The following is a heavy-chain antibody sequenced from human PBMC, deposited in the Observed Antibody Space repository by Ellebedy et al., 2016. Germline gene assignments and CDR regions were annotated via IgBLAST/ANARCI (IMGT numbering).Heavy chain of an antibody. Sequence: GESLKISCAASGFTVSSKDMSWVRQAPGKGLEWVSAISGSGGSTNYADSVKGRFTISRDNAKSTLYLQMNSLRAEDTAVYYCAVICSSTSCYTPYWGQGTLVTVSS. CDR3: AVICSSTSCYTPY. V-gene: IGHV3-23*01. J-gene: IGHJ4*02. D-gene: IGHD2-2*02. CDR1: GFTVSSKD. CDR2: ISGSGGST.